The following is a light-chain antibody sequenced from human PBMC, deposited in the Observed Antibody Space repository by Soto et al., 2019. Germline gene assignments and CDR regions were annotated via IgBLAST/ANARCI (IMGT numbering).Light chain of an antibody. CDR3: QQYNSYSPT. CDR2: KAS. J-gene: IGKJ1*01. CDR1: QSISSW. Sequence: DIQMTQSPSTLSASAGDGVTITCRATQSISSWLAWYQQKPGKAPKLLIYKASSLESGVPSRFSGSGSGTEFTLTISSLQPDDFATYYCQQYNSYSPTFGQGTKVDIK. V-gene: IGKV1-5*03.